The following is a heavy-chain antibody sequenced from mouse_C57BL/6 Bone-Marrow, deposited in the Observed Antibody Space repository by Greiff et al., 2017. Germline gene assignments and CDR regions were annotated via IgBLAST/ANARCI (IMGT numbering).Heavy chain of an antibody. J-gene: IGHJ3*01. CDR3: AEGLLLAY. V-gene: IGHV5-4*03. CDR1: GFTFSSAA. CDR2: ISDGGSYT. D-gene: IGHD2-3*01. Sequence: EVKLVESGGGLVKPGGSLTLSCAASGFTFSSAAMSWVRQTPEKRLEWVATISDGGSYTYYPDNAKNNLYLQRSHLKAEDTAMYYCAEGLLLAYWGQGTLVTVSA.